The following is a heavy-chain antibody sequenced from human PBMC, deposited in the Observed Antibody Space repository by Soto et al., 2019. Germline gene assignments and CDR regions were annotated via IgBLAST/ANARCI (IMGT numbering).Heavy chain of an antibody. CDR1: GFTFRSYS. CDR2: ISSSSSYI. J-gene: IGHJ4*02. Sequence: EVQLVESGGGLVKPGGSLRLSCAASGFTFRSYSMNWVRQAPGKGLEWGSSISSSSSYIYYADSVKGRFTISRDNAKNSLYLQMNSLRAEDTAVYYCARDRSWLVDYWGQGTLVTVSS. D-gene: IGHD6-19*01. CDR3: ARDRSWLVDY. V-gene: IGHV3-21*01.